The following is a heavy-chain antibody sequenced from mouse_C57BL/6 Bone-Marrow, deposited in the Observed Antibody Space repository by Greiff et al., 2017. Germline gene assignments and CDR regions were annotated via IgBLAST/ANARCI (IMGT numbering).Heavy chain of an antibody. V-gene: IGHV1-52*01. Sequence: QVQLQQPGAELVRPGSSVKLSCKASGYTFTSYWMHWVKQRPIQGLEWIGNIDPTDSGTHYNQKFKDKATLTVDKSSSTAYMQLSSLTSEDSAVDYCAREGGVLSLAAWFAYWGQGTLVTISA. CDR1: GYTFTSYW. CDR2: IDPTDSGT. D-gene: IGHD3-2*02. J-gene: IGHJ3*01. CDR3: AREGGVLSLAAWFAY.